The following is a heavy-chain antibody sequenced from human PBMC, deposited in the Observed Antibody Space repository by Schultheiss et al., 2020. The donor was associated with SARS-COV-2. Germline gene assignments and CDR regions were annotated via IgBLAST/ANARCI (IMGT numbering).Heavy chain of an antibody. Sequence: GGSLRLSCAASGFTFSSYAMSWVRQAPGKGLEWVSYISSSGSTIYYADSVKGRFTISRDNAKNSLYLQMNSLRAEDTAVYYCARAIRTTGTSNYYYYYGMDVWGQGTTVTVSS. CDR2: ISSSGSTI. CDR3: ARAIRTTGTSNYYYYYGMDV. V-gene: IGHV3-48*04. D-gene: IGHD1-1*01. CDR1: GFTFSSYA. J-gene: IGHJ6*02.